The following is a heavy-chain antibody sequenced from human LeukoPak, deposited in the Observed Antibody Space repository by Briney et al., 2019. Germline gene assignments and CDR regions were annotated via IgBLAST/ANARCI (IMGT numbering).Heavy chain of an antibody. D-gene: IGHD3-22*01. Sequence: SETLSLTCTVSGGSISSSSYYWVWIRQPPGKGLKWIGTIYFGGSTYYNPSLKSRVTISVDTSKNQFSLKLRSVTAADTAVYYCARQLYYDSSGYYWYFDLPGRGTLVTVSS. CDR3: ARQLYYDSSGYYWYFDL. CDR2: IYFGGST. V-gene: IGHV4-39*01. CDR1: GGSISSSSYY. J-gene: IGHJ2*01.